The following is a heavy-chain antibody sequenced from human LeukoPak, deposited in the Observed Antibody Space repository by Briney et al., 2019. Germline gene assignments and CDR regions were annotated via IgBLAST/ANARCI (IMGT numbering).Heavy chain of an antibody. J-gene: IGHJ3*02. CDR1: GDSIIGYY. CDR2: IYYTGNT. D-gene: IGHD3-10*01. CDR3: TKSDGYGLIRI. V-gene: IGHV4-39*07. Sequence: SETLSFTYSVSGDSIIGYYWGWIRQPPGKGLEWIGNIYYTGNTYYNSSLKSGVTISLDTSKNQFSLKVISMTAADTAAYYFTKSDGYGLIRICGRGTMVTVSS.